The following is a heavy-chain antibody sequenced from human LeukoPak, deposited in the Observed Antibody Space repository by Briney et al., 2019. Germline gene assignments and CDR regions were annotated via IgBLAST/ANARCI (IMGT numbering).Heavy chain of an antibody. CDR1: VYTFTSYY. CDR3: ARLAGPTYYYDSSGYN. CDR2: INPSGGST. J-gene: IGHJ4*02. D-gene: IGHD3-22*01. Sequence: ASVKLSCKASVYTFTSYYIHWVRQAPGQGLEWMGIINPSGGSTSYAQKFQGRVTMTRDTSTSTVYMELSSLRSEDTAVYYCARLAGPTYYYDSSGYNWGQGTLVTVSS. V-gene: IGHV1-46*01.